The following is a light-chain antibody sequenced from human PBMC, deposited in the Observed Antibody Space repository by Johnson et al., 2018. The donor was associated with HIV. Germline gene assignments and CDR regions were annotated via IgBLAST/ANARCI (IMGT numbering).Light chain of an antibody. CDR3: GTWDKSLSTGGV. CDR1: SSNIGNNY. CDR2: DTY. V-gene: IGLV1-51*01. J-gene: IGLJ1*01. Sequence: QSVLTQPPSVSAAPGQKVTISCSGSSSNIGNNYVSWYQQLPGTAPKLIIYDTYKRFFEIPDRFSGSKSGPSATMGITGLQTGDEADYYCGTWDKSLSTGGVFGTGTKVTVL.